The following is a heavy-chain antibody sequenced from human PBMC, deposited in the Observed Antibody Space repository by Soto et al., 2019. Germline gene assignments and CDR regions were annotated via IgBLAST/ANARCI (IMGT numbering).Heavy chain of an antibody. Sequence: PSETLSLTCAVYGGSFSGYYWSWIRQPPGKGLEWIGEINHSGSTNYNPSLKSRVTISVDTSKNQFSLKLSSVTAADTAVYYCARAHSSSWYYYYGMDVWGHGTTVTVSS. CDR1: GGSFSGYY. CDR2: INHSGST. J-gene: IGHJ6*02. CDR3: ARAHSSSWYYYYGMDV. V-gene: IGHV4-34*01. D-gene: IGHD6-13*01.